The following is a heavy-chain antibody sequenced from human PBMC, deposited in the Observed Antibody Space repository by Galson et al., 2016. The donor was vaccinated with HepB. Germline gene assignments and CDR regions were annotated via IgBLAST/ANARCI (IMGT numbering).Heavy chain of an antibody. V-gene: IGHV1-18*01. CDR1: GYTFTSRG. D-gene: IGHD2-15*01. Sequence: SVKVSCKASGYTFTSRGIRWVRQAPEQGLEWMGWISAYDGHTNYGQKLQDRLTMTTDTSTSTAYMELRSLRSDDTAVYYCARDQAPLPGDYWGQGTLVTVSS. J-gene: IGHJ4*02. CDR2: ISAYDGHT. CDR3: ARDQAPLPGDY.